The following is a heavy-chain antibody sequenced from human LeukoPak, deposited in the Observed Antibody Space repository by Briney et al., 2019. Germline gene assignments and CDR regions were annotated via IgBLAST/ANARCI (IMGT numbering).Heavy chain of an antibody. CDR3: ARDGLRYFDWLFSSEGDYYMDV. D-gene: IGHD3-9*01. Sequence: ASVKVSCKASGYTFSNYGISWVRQAPGQGLEWMGWISASNGDTNYAQKLQGRVTMTTDTSTSTAYMELRSLRSDDTAVYYCARDGLRYFDWLFSSEGDYYMDVWGKGTTVTVSS. J-gene: IGHJ6*03. V-gene: IGHV1-18*01. CDR2: ISASNGDT. CDR1: GYTFSNYG.